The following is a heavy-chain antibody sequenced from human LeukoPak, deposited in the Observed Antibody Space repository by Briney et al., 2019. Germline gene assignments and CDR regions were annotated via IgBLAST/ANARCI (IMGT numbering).Heavy chain of an antibody. J-gene: IGHJ4*02. CDR1: GGSISSSSYY. CDR3: ARVGGRGYFDF. D-gene: IGHD3-10*01. CDR2: IYYSGST. V-gene: IGHV4-39*07. Sequence: SETLSLTCTVSGGSISSSSYYWGWIRQPPGKGLEWIGSIYYSGSTYYNPSLKSRVTISVDTSKNQFSLKLSSVTAADTAVYYCARVGGRGYFDFWGQGTLVTVSS.